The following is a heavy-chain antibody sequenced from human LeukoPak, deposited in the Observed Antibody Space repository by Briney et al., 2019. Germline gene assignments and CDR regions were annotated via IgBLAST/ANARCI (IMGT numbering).Heavy chain of an antibody. V-gene: IGHV4-61*02. CDR2: IYTSGST. CDR3: ARDRYCSSISCQTGWFDP. Sequence: PSQTLSLTCTVSGGSISSGGYYWSWIRQPAGKGLEWIGRIYTSGSTNYNPSLTSRVTISVDTSKNQFSLKLSSVTAADTAVYYCARDRYCSSISCQTGWFDPWGQGTLVTVSS. D-gene: IGHD2-2*01. CDR1: GGSISSGGYY. J-gene: IGHJ5*02.